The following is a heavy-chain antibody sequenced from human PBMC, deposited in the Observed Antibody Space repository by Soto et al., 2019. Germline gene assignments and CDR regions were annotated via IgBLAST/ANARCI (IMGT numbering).Heavy chain of an antibody. D-gene: IGHD3-10*01. CDR2: IKTDGSYT. Sequence: GGSLRLSCAASGFNFSNHWMHWVRQAPGKGLVWVSRIKTDGSYTNYADSVKGRFTISRDNSKNTLYLQMNSLRAEDTAVYYCAKALNYGSGYVYYGMDVWGQGTTVTVSS. V-gene: IGHV3-74*01. CDR3: AKALNYGSGYVYYGMDV. J-gene: IGHJ6*02. CDR1: GFNFSNHW.